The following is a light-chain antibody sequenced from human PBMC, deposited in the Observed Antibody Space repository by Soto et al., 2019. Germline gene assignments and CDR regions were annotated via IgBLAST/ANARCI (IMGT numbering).Light chain of an antibody. CDR2: AAS. CDR1: QSISSY. CDR3: QQSYSTPWT. V-gene: IGKV1-39*01. Sequence: IQLTQPASSLTASTACRLAITCVASQSISSYINWYQQKPGKAPKLLIYAASSLQSGVPSRFSGSGSGTDFTLTISSLQPEDFATYYCQQSYSTPWTFGQGTKVDIK. J-gene: IGKJ1*01.